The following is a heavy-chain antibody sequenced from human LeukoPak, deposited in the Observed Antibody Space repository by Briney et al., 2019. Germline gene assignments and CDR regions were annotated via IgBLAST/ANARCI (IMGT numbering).Heavy chain of an antibody. CDR1: GGSISSYY. V-gene: IGHV4-4*09. D-gene: IGHD5-12*01. CDR2: IYTSGST. CDR3: ARTPYSGYDYVGYFDY. J-gene: IGHJ4*02. Sequence: SETLSLTCTVSGGSISSYYWSWIRQPPGKGLEWIGYIYTSGSTNYNPSLKSRVTISVDTSKNQFSLKLSSVTAADTAVYYCARTPYSGYDYVGYFDYWGQGTLVTASS.